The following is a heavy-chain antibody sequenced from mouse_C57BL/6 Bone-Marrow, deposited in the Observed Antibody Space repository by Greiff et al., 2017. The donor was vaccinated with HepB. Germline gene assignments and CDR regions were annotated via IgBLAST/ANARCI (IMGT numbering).Heavy chain of an antibody. CDR1: GFNIKDDY. J-gene: IGHJ4*01. CDR3: TTNPYYYGSRWYYAMDY. CDR2: IDPENGDT. Sequence: EVQLQQSGAELVRPGASVKLSCTASGFNIKDDYMHWVKQRPEQGLEWIGWIDPENGDTEYASKFQGKATITADTASNTAYLQLSSLTSEDTAVYYGTTNPYYYGSRWYYAMDYWGQGTSVTVSS. V-gene: IGHV14-4*01. D-gene: IGHD1-1*01.